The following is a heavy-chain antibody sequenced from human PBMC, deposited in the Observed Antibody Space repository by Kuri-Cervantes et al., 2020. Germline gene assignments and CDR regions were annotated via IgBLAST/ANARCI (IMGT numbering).Heavy chain of an antibody. CDR3: ARGIQLWTYYFDY. Sequence: SDTLSLTGAVYGGSLSGYYWSGIRQPPGKGLEWIGEINHSGSTNYNPSLKSRVTISVDTSKKQFSLRLSSVTAATTAVYYCARGIQLWTYYFDYWGQGTLVTVSS. CDR1: GGSLSGYY. J-gene: IGHJ4*02. V-gene: IGHV4-34*01. CDR2: INHSGST. D-gene: IGHD5-18*01.